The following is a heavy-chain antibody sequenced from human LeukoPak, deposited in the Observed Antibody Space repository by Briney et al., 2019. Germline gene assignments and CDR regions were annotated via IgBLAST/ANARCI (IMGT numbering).Heavy chain of an antibody. CDR3: AELGITMIGGV. CDR2: ISGSGGST. Sequence: GGSLRLSCAASGFTFSSDAMSWVRQAPGKGLEWFSAISGSGGSTYYADSVKGRFTISRDNAKNSLYLQMNSLRAEDTAVYYCAELGITMIGGVWGKGTTVTISS. CDR1: GFTFSSDA. V-gene: IGHV3-23*01. D-gene: IGHD3-10*02. J-gene: IGHJ6*04.